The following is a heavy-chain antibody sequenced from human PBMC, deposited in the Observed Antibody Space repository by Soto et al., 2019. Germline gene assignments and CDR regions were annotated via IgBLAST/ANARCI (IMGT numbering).Heavy chain of an antibody. CDR2: IFSNDEK. CDR3: DRIQRGASVVVPGPRKGGDY. Sequence: QVTLKESGPVLVKPTETLTLTCTVSGFSLSNARMGVSWIRQPPGKALEWLAHIFSNDEKSYSTSLNSRLTIAKDTSKSKVALTITTRDPGDKATYTCDRIQRGASVVVPGPRKGGDYWGQGTLVTVSS. J-gene: IGHJ4*02. D-gene: IGHD2-2*01. V-gene: IGHV2-26*01. CDR1: GFSLSNARMG.